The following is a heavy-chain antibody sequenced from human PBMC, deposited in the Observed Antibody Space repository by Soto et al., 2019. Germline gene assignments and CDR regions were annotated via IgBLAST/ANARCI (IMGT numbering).Heavy chain of an antibody. CDR1: GDSIIGIYH. D-gene: IGHD2-2*01. Sequence: SETLSLTCAVSGDSIIGIYHWAWIRQSPGRGLEWIASIYHTGTTYYTPSLESRVTISVDRSKNQFSLKLSSVTAADTAVYYCARAGGVVPAAIDYWGQGTLVTVSS. V-gene: IGHV4-38-2*01. J-gene: IGHJ4*02. CDR2: IYHTGTT. CDR3: ARAGGVVPAAIDY.